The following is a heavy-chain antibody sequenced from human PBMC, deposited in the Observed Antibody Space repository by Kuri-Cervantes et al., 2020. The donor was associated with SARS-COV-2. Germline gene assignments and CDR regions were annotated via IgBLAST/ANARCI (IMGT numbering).Heavy chain of an antibody. CDR3: ARPLYYYDSRGYPGSVVAFDI. CDR2: IYAVEYDT. D-gene: IGHD3-22*01. Sequence: GGSLRLSCAGSGYCFISDWNGWVRPRPGKGLEWMGIIYAVEYDTRYSPSFQGQVTISADKSINTAYLQWSSLKASDTAMYYCARPLYYYDSRGYPGSVVAFDIWGHGTMVTVSS. CDR1: GYCFISDW. J-gene: IGHJ3*02. V-gene: IGHV5-51*01.